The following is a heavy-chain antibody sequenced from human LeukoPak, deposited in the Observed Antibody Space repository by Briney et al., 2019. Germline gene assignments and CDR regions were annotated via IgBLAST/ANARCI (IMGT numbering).Heavy chain of an antibody. D-gene: IGHD3-16*02. CDR3: ARGPLVRLPSSFDP. J-gene: IGHJ5*02. Sequence: SVKVSCKASGYTFTSYDINWVRQATGQGLEWMGWMNPNSGNTGSAQRFQGRITMTRDTSISTAYMELSSLRSEDTAVYYCARGPLVRLPSSFDPWGQGTLVTVSS. CDR2: MNPNSGNT. CDR1: GYTFTSYD. V-gene: IGHV1-8*01.